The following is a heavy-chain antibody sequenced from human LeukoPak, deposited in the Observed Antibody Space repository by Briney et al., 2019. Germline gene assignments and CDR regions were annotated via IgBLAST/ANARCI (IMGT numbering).Heavy chain of an antibody. J-gene: IGHJ4*02. V-gene: IGHV1-2*06. CDR3: ASRVWGRLGGYDY. D-gene: IGHD3-16*01. CDR1: GYTFTGYY. CDR2: INPNNGGT. Sequence: WASVKVSCKASGYTFTGYYMHWVRQAPGQGLEWMGRINPNNGGTNYAQKFQGRVTMTRDTFISTAYMDLSSLRSDDTAVYYCASRVWGRLGGYDYWGQGTLVTVSS.